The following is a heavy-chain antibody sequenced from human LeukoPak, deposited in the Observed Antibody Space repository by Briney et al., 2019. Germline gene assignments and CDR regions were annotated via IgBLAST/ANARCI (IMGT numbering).Heavy chain of an antibody. Sequence: GGSLRLSCAASGFTFSNYWMHWVRQAPGKGLVWVSRINSDGSSTSYADSVKGRFTISRDNAKNTLYLQMNSLRAEDTAVYYCARDCSGEFYYYYGMDVWGQGTTVTVSS. D-gene: IGHD2-15*01. CDR1: GFTFSNYW. J-gene: IGHJ6*02. CDR2: INSDGSST. V-gene: IGHV3-74*01. CDR3: ARDCSGEFYYYYGMDV.